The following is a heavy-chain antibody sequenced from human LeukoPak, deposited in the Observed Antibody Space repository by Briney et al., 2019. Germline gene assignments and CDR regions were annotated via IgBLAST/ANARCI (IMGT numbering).Heavy chain of an antibody. CDR2: MNPNSGNT. CDR3: ARLGGGPAAMSYYYYMDV. Sequence: ASVKVSCKAPGYTFTSYDINWVRQATGQGLEWMGWMNPNSGNTGYAQKFQGRVTMTRNTSISTAYMELSSLRSEDTAVYYCARLGGGPAAMSYYYYMDVWGKGTTVTVSS. J-gene: IGHJ6*03. CDR1: GYTFTSYD. V-gene: IGHV1-8*01. D-gene: IGHD2-2*01.